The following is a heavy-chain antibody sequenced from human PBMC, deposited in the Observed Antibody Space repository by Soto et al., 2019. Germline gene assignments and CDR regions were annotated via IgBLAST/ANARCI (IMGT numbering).Heavy chain of an antibody. V-gene: IGHV3-74*01. CDR1: GFTFSSYW. D-gene: IGHD3-22*01. CDR3: ARGRPYYYDSSGYYSGYFDY. CDR2: INSDGSST. J-gene: IGHJ4*02. Sequence: GGSLRLSCAASGFTFSSYWMHWVRQAPGKGLVWVSRINSDGSSTSYADSVKGRFTISRDNAKNTLYLQMNSLRAEDTAVYYCARGRPYYYDSSGYYSGYFDYWGQGTLVTVSS.